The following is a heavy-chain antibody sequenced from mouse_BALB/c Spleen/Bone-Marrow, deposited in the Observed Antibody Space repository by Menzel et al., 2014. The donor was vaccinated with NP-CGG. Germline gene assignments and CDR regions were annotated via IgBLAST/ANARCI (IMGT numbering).Heavy chain of an antibody. CDR3: ARLGYYGFFDY. CDR1: GFDFSRYW. Sequence: DVMLVESGGGPVQPGGSLKLSCAASGFDFSRYWMSWVRQAPGKGLEWIGEINPDSSTINYTPSLKDKFIISRDNAKNTLYLQMSKVRSEDTALYYCARLGYYGFFDYWGQGTTLTVSS. CDR2: INPDSSTI. J-gene: IGHJ2*01. D-gene: IGHD2-3*01. V-gene: IGHV4-1*02.